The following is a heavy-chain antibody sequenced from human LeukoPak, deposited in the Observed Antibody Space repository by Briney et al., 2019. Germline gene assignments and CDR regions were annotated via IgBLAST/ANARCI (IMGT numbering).Heavy chain of an antibody. CDR2: IYYSGST. J-gene: IGHJ3*02. V-gene: IGHV4-59*01. D-gene: IGHD1-26*01. CDR1: GGSISSYY. Sequence: SEALSLTCTVSGGSISSYYWSWIRQPPGKGLEWIGYIYYSGSTNYNPSLKSRVTISVDTSKNQFSLKLSSVTAADTAVYYCARGDGSYGAFDIWGQGTMITVSS. CDR3: ARGDGSYGAFDI.